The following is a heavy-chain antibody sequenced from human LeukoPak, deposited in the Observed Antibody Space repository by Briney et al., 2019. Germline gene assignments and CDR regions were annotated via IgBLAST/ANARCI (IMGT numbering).Heavy chain of an antibody. CDR2: IYHSGST. J-gene: IGHJ6*03. CDR3: ARHAGYHRGVRTYYYYYMDV. D-gene: IGHD3-10*01. Sequence: SETLSLTCAVSGYSISNGYYWGWIRQPPGKGLEWIGSIYHSGSTYYNPSLKSRVTISVDTSKNQFSLKLSSMTAADTAVYYCARHAGYHRGVRTYYYYYMDVWGKGTTVTVSS. V-gene: IGHV4-38-2*01. CDR1: GYSISNGYY.